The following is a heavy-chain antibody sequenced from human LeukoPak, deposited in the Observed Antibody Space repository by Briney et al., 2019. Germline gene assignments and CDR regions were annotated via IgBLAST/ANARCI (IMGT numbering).Heavy chain of an antibody. CDR1: GFTFSNYA. V-gene: IGHV3-23*01. D-gene: IGHD3-22*01. CDR2: ISGSGGST. Sequence: PGGSLRLSCAASGFTFSNYAMSWVRQAPGKGLEWVSCISGSGGSTHYADSVKGRFTISRDNSKNTLYLQMNSLRAEDTAVYYCAKPYYYHTSGLRTLDNWGQGTLVTVSS. J-gene: IGHJ4*02. CDR3: AKPYYYHTSGLRTLDN.